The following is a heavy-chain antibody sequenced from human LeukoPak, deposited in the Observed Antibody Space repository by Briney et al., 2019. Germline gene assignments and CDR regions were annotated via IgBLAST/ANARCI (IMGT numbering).Heavy chain of an antibody. V-gene: IGHV1-18*01. CDR3: ARLTYDTSVYYYYYFYMDV. CDR2: ISAYNGDT. J-gene: IGHJ6*03. D-gene: IGHD3-22*01. Sequence: ASVKVSCKASGYTFTNYGISWVRQAPGQGLEWMGWISAYNGDTNYAQKLQGRVTMTTDTSTSTAYMELRSLRSDDTAVYYCARLTYDTSVYYYYYFYMDVWGKGTTVTTSS. CDR1: GYTFTNYG.